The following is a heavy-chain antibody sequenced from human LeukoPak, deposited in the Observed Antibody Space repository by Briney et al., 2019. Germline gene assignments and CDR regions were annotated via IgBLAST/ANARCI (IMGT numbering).Heavy chain of an antibody. J-gene: IGHJ4*02. CDR1: GYIFTSYG. CDR3: ARADYYDSSGYQDY. Sequence: ASVKVSCKASGYIFTSYGISWVRQAPGQGLEWMGWISAYNGNTNYAQKLQGRVTMTTDTSTSTAYMELRSLRSDDTAVYYCARADYYDSSGYQDYWGQGTLVTVSS. D-gene: IGHD3-22*01. CDR2: ISAYNGNT. V-gene: IGHV1-18*01.